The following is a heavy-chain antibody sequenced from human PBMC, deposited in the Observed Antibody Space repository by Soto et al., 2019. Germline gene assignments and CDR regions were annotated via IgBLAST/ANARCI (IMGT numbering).Heavy chain of an antibody. CDR1: GFTFSSYA. J-gene: IGHJ6*02. V-gene: IGHV3-30-3*01. Sequence: GGSLRLSCAASGFTFSSYAMHWVRQAPGKGLEWVAVISYDGSNKYYADSVKGRFTISRDNSKNTLYLQMNSLRAEDTAVYYCARDRGYDAHDYYYNAMDVWGQGTTVTVSS. D-gene: IGHD2-15*01. CDR3: ARDRGYDAHDYYYNAMDV. CDR2: ISYDGSNK.